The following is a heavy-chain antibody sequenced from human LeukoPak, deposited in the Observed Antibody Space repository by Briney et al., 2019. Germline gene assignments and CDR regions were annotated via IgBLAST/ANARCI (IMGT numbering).Heavy chain of an antibody. CDR3: ARDRRPAVVVYYYGMVV. CDR1: GCTFSSYA. CDR2: ISYDGSNK. Sequence: PGGSLRLSCAVSGCTFSSYAMSWVRQAPGKGLEWVEVISYDGSNKYYADSVKGRFSISRDNSKNTLYLQMNSLRAEDTAVYYCARDRRPAVVVYYYGMVVWGQRTTVTVSS. D-gene: IGHD2-15*01. J-gene: IGHJ6*02. V-gene: IGHV3-30-3*01.